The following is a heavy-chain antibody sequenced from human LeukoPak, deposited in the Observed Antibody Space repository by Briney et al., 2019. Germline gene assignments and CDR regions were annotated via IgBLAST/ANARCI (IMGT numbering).Heavy chain of an antibody. CDR1: GFTFSDYY. Sequence: GGSLRLSCAASGFTFSDYYMSWIRQAPGKGLEWISFISSSSSYTNYADSVKGRFTISRDNAKNSLYLQMNSLRAEDTAVYYCARPIVATNLDYWGQGTLVTVSS. V-gene: IGHV3-11*03. CDR3: ARPIVATNLDY. J-gene: IGHJ4*02. D-gene: IGHD5-12*01. CDR2: ISSSSSYT.